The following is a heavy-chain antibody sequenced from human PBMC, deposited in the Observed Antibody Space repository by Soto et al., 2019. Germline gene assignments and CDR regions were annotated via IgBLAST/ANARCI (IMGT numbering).Heavy chain of an antibody. CDR1: GFSLSTSGVG. J-gene: IGHJ4*02. Sequence: QITLKESGPTLVKPTQTLTLTCTFSGFSLSTSGVGVGWIRQPPGKALEWLALIYGDDDMRYSQSLRSRLTTTRDTSKNQVELTITNMDPVDTATYYGAHQERRYFDYWGQGTLVTVSS. V-gene: IGHV2-5*02. CDR2: IYGDDDM. CDR3: AHQERRYFDY. D-gene: IGHD1-1*01.